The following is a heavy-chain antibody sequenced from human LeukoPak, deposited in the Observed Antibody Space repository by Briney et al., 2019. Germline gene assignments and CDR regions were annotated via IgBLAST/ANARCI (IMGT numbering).Heavy chain of an antibody. V-gene: IGHV1-69*05. CDR1: GGTFSSYA. D-gene: IGHD2-15*01. J-gene: IGHJ2*01. CDR3: ARDNDIVVVVAARDWYFDL. CDR2: IIPIFGTA. Sequence: ASVKVSCKASGGTFSSYAISWVRQAPGQGLEWMGGIIPIFGTANYAQKFQGRVTITTDESTSTAYMELSSLRSEDTAVYYCARDNDIVVVVAARDWYFDLWGRGTLVTVSS.